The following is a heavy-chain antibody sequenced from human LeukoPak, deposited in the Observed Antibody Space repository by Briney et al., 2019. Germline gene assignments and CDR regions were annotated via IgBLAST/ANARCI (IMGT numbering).Heavy chain of an antibody. D-gene: IGHD1-14*01. Sequence: AAVTVSFTASGYTFTVYYIQWVRQTPGQGLEWVGWINPNSGGTKLAQKFQGRVTMTRDTSINTAYMEVSRLTSDDTAVYYCARSYRVADGMDVWGQGTTVTVSS. J-gene: IGHJ6*02. CDR3: ARSYRVADGMDV. V-gene: IGHV1-2*02. CDR2: INPNSGGT. CDR1: GYTFTVYY.